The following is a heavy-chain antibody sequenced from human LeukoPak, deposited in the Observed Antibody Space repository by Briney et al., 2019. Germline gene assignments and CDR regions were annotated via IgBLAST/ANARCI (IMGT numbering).Heavy chain of an antibody. J-gene: IGHJ4*02. CDR2: VQHSGST. CDR1: GGAISSGYW. D-gene: IGHD6-13*01. V-gene: IGHV4-4*02. CDR3: ARAGGYTRCDY. Sequence: PSGTLSLTCAVSGGAISSGYWWTWVRQPPGKGLEWIGEVQHSGSTNYNPSLKSRLTISVDNSKNQFSLKLNSVTAADTAVYYCARAGGYTRCDYWGQGILVTVSS.